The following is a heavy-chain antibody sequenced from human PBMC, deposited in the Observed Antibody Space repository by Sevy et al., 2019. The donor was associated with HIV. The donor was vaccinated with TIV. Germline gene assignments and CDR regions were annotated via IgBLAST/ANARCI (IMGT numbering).Heavy chain of an antibody. D-gene: IGHD2-2*01. CDR2: ISAYNGNT. Sequence: ASVKVSCKASGYTFTSYGISWVRQAPGQGLEWMGWISAYNGNTNYAQKLQGRVTMTTDTSTGTAYMELRSLRSDDTAVYYCARVWDCSSTSCYGGYYYYGMDVWGQGTTVTVSS. V-gene: IGHV1-18*01. CDR1: GYTFTSYG. CDR3: ARVWDCSSTSCYGGYYYYGMDV. J-gene: IGHJ6*02.